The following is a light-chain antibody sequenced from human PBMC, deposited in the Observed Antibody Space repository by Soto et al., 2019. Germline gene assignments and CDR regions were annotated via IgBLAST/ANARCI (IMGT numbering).Light chain of an antibody. CDR2: KAS. CDR3: QQYYSYWT. CDR1: QSISTW. V-gene: IGKV1-5*03. Sequence: DIQMTQSPSTLSASVGERVTITCRASQSISTWLAWYQQKPVKAPNLLIYKASNLNSGVPSRFSGSGSGTEFTLAISSLQPDDFATYYCQQYYSYWTFGQGTKVEIK. J-gene: IGKJ1*01.